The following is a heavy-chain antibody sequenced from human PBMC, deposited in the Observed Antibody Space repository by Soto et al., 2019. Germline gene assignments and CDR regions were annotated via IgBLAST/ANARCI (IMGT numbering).Heavy chain of an antibody. D-gene: IGHD6-19*01. Sequence: SGPTLVNPTETLTLTCTVSGFSLSNARMGVSWIRQPPGKALEWLAHIFSNDEKSYSTSLKSRLTISKDTSKSQVVLTMTNMDPVDTATYYCARILTGVAVAGKFDYWGQGTLVTVSS. V-gene: IGHV2-26*01. J-gene: IGHJ4*02. CDR1: GFSLSNARMG. CDR3: ARILTGVAVAGKFDY. CDR2: IFSNDEK.